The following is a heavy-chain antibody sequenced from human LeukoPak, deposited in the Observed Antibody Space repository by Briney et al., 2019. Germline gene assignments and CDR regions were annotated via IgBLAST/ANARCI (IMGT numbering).Heavy chain of an antibody. CDR1: GFTFSSHS. J-gene: IGHJ2*01. D-gene: IGHD6-13*01. Sequence: GGSLRLSCAASGFTFSSHSMSWVRQAPGKGLEWVARTRDRAHSHTTEYAASVKGRFTISRDDSKNSLYLQMNSLETEDTAVYFCARAQQQEYYWYFDLWGRGTLVTVSS. V-gene: IGHV3-72*01. CDR3: ARAQQQEYYWYFDL. CDR2: TRDRAHSHTT.